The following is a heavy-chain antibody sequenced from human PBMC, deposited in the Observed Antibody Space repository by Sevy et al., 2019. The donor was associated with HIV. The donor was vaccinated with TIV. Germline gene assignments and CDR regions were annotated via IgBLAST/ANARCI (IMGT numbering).Heavy chain of an antibody. D-gene: IGHD2-2*01. CDR1: GFTFRSEA. J-gene: IGHJ4*02. CDR3: ARGHSSSLYYLDY. V-gene: IGHV3-33*01. Sequence: GGSLRLSCVASGFTFRSEAMHWVRQAPGKGLEWVALIWYDGSNPYYADSVSGRFSISRDNSRNTLYLQMNNVRVDDTAIYYCARGHSSSLYYLDYWDQGTLVTVSS. CDR2: IWYDGSNP.